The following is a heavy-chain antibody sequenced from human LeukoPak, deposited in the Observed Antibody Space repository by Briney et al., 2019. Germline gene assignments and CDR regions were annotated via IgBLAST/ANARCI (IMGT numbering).Heavy chain of an antibody. Sequence: ASVKVSCKASGYTFTGYCMHWVRQAPGQGLEWMGWINPNSGGTNYAQKFQGRVTMTRDTSISTAYMELSRLRSDDTAVYYCALLWFGELTDAFDIWGQGTMVTVSS. J-gene: IGHJ3*02. V-gene: IGHV1-2*02. CDR2: INPNSGGT. D-gene: IGHD3-10*01. CDR1: GYTFTGYC. CDR3: ALLWFGELTDAFDI.